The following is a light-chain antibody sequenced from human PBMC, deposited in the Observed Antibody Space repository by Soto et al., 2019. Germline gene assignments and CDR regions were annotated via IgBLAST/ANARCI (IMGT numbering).Light chain of an antibody. CDR3: QQYTGPPTT. J-gene: IGKJ5*01. CDR2: GAS. Sequence: EIIWTQSPDTLSLSPGERATLSCRASQTVSSNSLAWCQQRPGQAPRLLIYGASTRAAGIPDRFSGSGSGTDFTLTITRLEPEESAVSFCQQYTGPPTTFGQGKRLEIK. CDR1: QTVSSNS. V-gene: IGKV3-20*01.